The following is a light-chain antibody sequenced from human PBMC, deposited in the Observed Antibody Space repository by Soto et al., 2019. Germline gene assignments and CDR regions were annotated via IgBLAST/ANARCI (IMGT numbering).Light chain of an antibody. J-gene: IGKJ1*01. CDR1: QSVSSSY. Sequence: ESVLTQSPGTLSLSPGERATLSCRASQSVSSSYLAWYQQKPGQAPRLLIYGASSRATGIPDRFSGSGSGTDFTLTISRLEPEDFAVYYCQQYNNWWTFGQGTKVEIK. CDR3: QQYNNWWT. V-gene: IGKV3-20*01. CDR2: GAS.